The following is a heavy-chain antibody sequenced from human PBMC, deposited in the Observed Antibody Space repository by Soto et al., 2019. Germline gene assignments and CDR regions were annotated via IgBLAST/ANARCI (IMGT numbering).Heavy chain of an antibody. V-gene: IGHV1-18*01. CDR3: ARGEPAPTNWFDP. J-gene: IGHJ5*02. CDR2: ISTYNGNT. CDR1: GYTFTSYG. Sequence: ASVKVSCKASGYTFTSYGISWVRQAPGQGLEWMGWISTYNGNTNYAQKFQGRVTMTTDTSTTTAYMELRSLRSDDTAVYYCARGEPAPTNWFDPWGQGTLVTVSS. D-gene: IGHD2-2*01.